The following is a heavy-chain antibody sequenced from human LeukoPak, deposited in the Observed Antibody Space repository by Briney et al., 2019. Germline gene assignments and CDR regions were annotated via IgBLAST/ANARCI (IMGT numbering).Heavy chain of an antibody. Sequence: GGSLRLSCAASGFTFSSYSMNWVRQAPGKGLEWVSYISSSGSTIYYADSVKGRFTISRDNAKNSLYLQMNSLRAEDTAVYYCARVEFRDGYNFDYWGQGTLVTVSS. CDR3: ARVEFRDGYNFDY. J-gene: IGHJ4*02. D-gene: IGHD5-24*01. CDR2: ISSSGSTI. V-gene: IGHV3-48*04. CDR1: GFTFSSYS.